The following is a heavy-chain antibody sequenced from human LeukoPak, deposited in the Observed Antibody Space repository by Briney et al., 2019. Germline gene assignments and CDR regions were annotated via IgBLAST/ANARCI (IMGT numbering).Heavy chain of an antibody. CDR1: GYTFTSYG. CDR3: ARGRISLPYSSSSGEYYFDY. Sequence: ASVKVSCKASGYTFTSYGISWVRQAPGQGLEWMGWISAYNGNTNYAQKFQGRVTITADKSTSTAYMELSSLRSEDTAVYYCARGRISLPYSSSSGEYYFDYWGQGTLVTVSS. CDR2: ISAYNGNT. D-gene: IGHD6-6*01. J-gene: IGHJ4*02. V-gene: IGHV1-18*01.